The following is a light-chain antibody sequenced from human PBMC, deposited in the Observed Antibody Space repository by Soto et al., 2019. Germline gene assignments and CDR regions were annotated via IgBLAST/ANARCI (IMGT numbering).Light chain of an antibody. J-gene: IGLJ1*01. Sequence: ALTQPASVSGSPGQSITISCTGTSSDVGSYNLVSWYQHHPGEAPKLMIYEVTKRPSGVSNRFSGSKSGNTASLTISGLQAEDEADYHCCSYASSSTPYVLGTGTKVTVL. CDR3: CSYASSSTPYV. CDR2: EVT. CDR1: SSDVGSYNL. V-gene: IGLV2-23*02.